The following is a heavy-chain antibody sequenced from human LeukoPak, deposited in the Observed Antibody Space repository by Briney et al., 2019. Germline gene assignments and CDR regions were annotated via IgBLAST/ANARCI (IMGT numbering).Heavy chain of an antibody. D-gene: IGHD2-2*01. Sequence: GESLKISCKGSGYSFTNYWIGWVRQMPGKGLEWMGIIYPDDSDTRYSPSFQGQVTISADKSISTAYLQWSSLKASDTAMYYCARTLGYCSSTSCPHDYWGQGTLVTVSS. CDR3: ARTLGYCSSTSCPHDY. J-gene: IGHJ4*02. V-gene: IGHV5-51*01. CDR1: GYSFTNYW. CDR2: IYPDDSDT.